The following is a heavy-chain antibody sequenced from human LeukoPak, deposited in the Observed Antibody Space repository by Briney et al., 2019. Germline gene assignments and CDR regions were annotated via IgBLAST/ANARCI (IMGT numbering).Heavy chain of an antibody. Sequence: GASVKVSCKASGYTFTGYYMHWVRQAPGQGLEWMGWINPNSGGTNYAQKFQGRVNMTRDTSISTAYMELSRLRSDDTAVYYCARESSLLWYYYYYMDVWGKGTTVTVSS. CDR2: INPNSGGT. CDR1: GYTFTGYY. V-gene: IGHV1-2*02. J-gene: IGHJ6*03. CDR3: ARESSLLWYYYYYMDV. D-gene: IGHD3-10*01.